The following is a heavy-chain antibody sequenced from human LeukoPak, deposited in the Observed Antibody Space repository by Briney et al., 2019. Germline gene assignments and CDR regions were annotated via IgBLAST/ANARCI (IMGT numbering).Heavy chain of an antibody. D-gene: IGHD3-3*01. Sequence: PGRSLRLSCAASGFTFDDYAMHWVRQAPGKGLEWVSGISWNSGSIGYADSVKGRFTISRDNAKNSLYLQMNSLRAEDMALYYCAKDTKPLPWRASAFDIWGQGTMVTVSS. V-gene: IGHV3-9*03. J-gene: IGHJ3*02. CDR3: AKDTKPLPWRASAFDI. CDR1: GFTFDDYA. CDR2: ISWNSGSI.